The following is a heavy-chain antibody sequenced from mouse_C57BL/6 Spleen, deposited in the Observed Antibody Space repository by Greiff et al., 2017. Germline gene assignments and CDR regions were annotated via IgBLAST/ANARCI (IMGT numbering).Heavy chain of an antibody. CDR1: GFNIKDDY. CDR2: IDPENGDT. Sequence: EVQLQQSGAELVRPGASVKLSCTASGFNIKDDYMHWVKQRPEQGLEWIGWIDPENGDTEYASKFQGKATITADTSSNTAYLPLSSLTSEDTAVYYGTTGDYDGAWFAYWGQGTLVTVSA. J-gene: IGHJ3*01. V-gene: IGHV14-4*01. D-gene: IGHD2-4*01. CDR3: TTGDYDGAWFAY.